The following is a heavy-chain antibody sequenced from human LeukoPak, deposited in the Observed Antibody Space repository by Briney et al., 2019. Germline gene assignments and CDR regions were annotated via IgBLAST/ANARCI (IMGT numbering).Heavy chain of an antibody. CDR2: IYYSGST. CDR1: GGSISSYY. CDR3: ARAGTIQRDAFDI. D-gene: IGHD5-18*01. J-gene: IGHJ3*02. Sequence: PSETLSLTCTVSGGSISSYYWSWIRQPPGKGLEWIGYIYYSGSTNYNPSLKSRVTISVETSKNQFSLKLSSVTAADTAVYYCARAGTIQRDAFDIWGQGTMVTVSS. V-gene: IGHV4-59*01.